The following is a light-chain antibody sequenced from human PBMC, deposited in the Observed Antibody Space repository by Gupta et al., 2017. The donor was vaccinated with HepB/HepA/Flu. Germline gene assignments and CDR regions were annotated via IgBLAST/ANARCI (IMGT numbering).Light chain of an antibody. Sequence: QSVLTQPPSVSRAPGPRVTISCTGSSSNIGAGYDVHWYQQHPGTAPNLLIYGNSNPPSGVPDRFSGSKSGTSASLAITGLQAEDEADYYCQSYDSSLSVVFGGGTKLTVL. CDR2: GNS. V-gene: IGLV1-40*01. CDR1: SSNIGAGYD. J-gene: IGLJ2*01. CDR3: QSYDSSLSVV.